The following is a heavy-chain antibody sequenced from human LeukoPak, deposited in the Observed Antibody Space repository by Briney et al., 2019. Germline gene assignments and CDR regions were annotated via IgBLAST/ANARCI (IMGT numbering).Heavy chain of an antibody. CDR1: GFTFSSYE. CDR2: ISSSGSTI. CDR3: ARRDIVVVPASILGAFDI. V-gene: IGHV3-48*03. J-gene: IGHJ3*02. Sequence: GGSLRLSCAASGFTFSSYEMNWVRQAPGKGLEWVSYISSSGSTIYYADSVKGRFTISRDNAKNSLYLQMNSLRAEDTALYYCARRDIVVVPASILGAFDIWGQGTMVTVSS. D-gene: IGHD2-2*02.